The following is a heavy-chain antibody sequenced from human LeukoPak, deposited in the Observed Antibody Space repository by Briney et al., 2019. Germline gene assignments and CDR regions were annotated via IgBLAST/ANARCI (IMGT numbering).Heavy chain of an antibody. CDR2: INHSGST. CDR1: GGSFSGYY. J-gene: IGHJ4*02. CDR3: ARRHEPHGDYPFDY. D-gene: IGHD4-17*01. V-gene: IGHV4-34*01. Sequence: SETLSLTCAVYGGSFSGYYWSWIRQPPGKGLEWIGEINHSGSTNYNPSLKSRVTISVDTSKNQFSLKLSSVTAADTAVYYCARRHEPHGDYPFDYWGQGTLVTVSS.